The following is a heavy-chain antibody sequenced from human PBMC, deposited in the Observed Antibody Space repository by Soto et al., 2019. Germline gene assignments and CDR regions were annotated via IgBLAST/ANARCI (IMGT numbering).Heavy chain of an antibody. D-gene: IGHD6-19*01. V-gene: IGHV4-59*02. CDR2: IYYSGGT. Sequence: SETQSLCCPVSGVSVSSYFYTLVRQPPGKGLEWLGYIYYSGGTNYNPSLKSRVTISLDKSKSQFSLRLISVTAADTAVYYCTREQSDDNYFDPWGQGTLVTVSS. CDR3: TREQSDDNYFDP. CDR1: GVSVSSYF. J-gene: IGHJ5*02.